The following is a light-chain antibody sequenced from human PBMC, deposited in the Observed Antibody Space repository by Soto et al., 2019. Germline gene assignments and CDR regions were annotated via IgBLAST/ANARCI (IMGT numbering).Light chain of an antibody. J-gene: IGLJ1*01. CDR1: SSDGGGDNY. CDR3: CSFTTSSTYV. CDR2: DVT. Sequence: QSALTQPASVSGSPGRSITISCTGTSSDGGGDNYVSWYQQYPGKAPKVMIYDVTNRPSGVSNRFSGSRSGNTASLTISGLQAEDEADYYCCSFTTSSTYVFGTGTKVT. V-gene: IGLV2-14*01.